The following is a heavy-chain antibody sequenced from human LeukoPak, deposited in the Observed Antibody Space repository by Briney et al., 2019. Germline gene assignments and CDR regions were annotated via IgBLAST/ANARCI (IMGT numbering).Heavy chain of an antibody. D-gene: IGHD2-15*01. CDR1: GFTFSSYA. CDR3: AKGGYCSGGSCYSGTYYGMDV. Sequence: GGSLRLPCAASGFTFSSYAMSWVRQAPGKGLEWVSAISGSGGSTYHADSVKGRFTISRDNSKNTLYLQMNSLRAEDTAVYYCAKGGYCSGGSCYSGTYYGMDVWGQGTTVTVSS. CDR2: ISGSGGST. V-gene: IGHV3-23*01. J-gene: IGHJ6*02.